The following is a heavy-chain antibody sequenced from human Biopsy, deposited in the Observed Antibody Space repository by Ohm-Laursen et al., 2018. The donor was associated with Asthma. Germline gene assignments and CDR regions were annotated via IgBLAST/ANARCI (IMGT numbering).Heavy chain of an antibody. CDR2: ISYDGSNK. Sequence: LRLSCAASGFTFSSYAMHWVRQAPGKGLEWVAVISYDGSNKYYADSVKGRFTISRDNSKNTLYLQMNSLRAEDTAVYYCARDGTDMNEAMPKDYWGQGTLVTVSS. D-gene: IGHD2-2*01. CDR3: ARDGTDMNEAMPKDY. CDR1: GFTFSSYA. J-gene: IGHJ4*02. V-gene: IGHV3-30-3*01.